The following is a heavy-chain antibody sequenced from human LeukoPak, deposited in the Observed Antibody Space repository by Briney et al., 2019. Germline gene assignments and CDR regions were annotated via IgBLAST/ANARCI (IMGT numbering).Heavy chain of an antibody. V-gene: IGHV3-23*01. CDR3: AKDRGWLVED. CDR2: ISDSSSST. D-gene: IGHD3-22*01. Sequence: GGSLRLSCAASGFTFTSYAMSWVRQAPGKGLEWVSTISDSSSSTFYADSVKGRFTISRDSSKNTLYMQMNSLRVEDTAVYYCAKDRGWLVEDWGQGTLVTVSS. J-gene: IGHJ1*01. CDR1: GFTFTSYA.